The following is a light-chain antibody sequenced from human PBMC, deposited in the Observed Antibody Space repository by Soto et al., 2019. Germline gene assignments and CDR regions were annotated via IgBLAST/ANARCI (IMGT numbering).Light chain of an antibody. CDR1: QSVSSN. V-gene: IGKV3-20*01. CDR2: GAS. Sequence: EIVMTQSPATLSVSPGERATLSCRASQSVSSNLAWYQQKPGRAPRLLIYGASNRATGIPDRFSGSGSGTDFTLTISRLEPEDFAVYYCQRYGSSTTFGQGTRWIS. CDR3: QRYGSSTT. J-gene: IGKJ1*01.